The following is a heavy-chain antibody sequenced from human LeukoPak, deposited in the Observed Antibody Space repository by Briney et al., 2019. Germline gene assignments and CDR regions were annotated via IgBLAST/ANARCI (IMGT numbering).Heavy chain of an antibody. CDR2: ISGSGGST. D-gene: IGHD3-10*02. Sequence: GGSLRLSCAASGFTFSSYGMSWVRQAPGKGLEWVSAISGSGGSTYYADSVKGRLTISRDNAKNSLYLQMNSLRAEDTAVYYCAELGMIGGVWGKGTTVTISS. CDR1: GFTFSSYG. CDR3: AELGMIGGV. J-gene: IGHJ6*04. V-gene: IGHV3-23*01.